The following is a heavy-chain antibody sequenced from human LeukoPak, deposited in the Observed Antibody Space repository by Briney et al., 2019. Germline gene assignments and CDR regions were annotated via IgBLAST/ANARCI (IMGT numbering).Heavy chain of an antibody. V-gene: IGHV3-23*01. CDR2: ISGVDAST. Sequence: GGSLRLSCTASGFTFSTDAMSWVRQAPGKGLEWVSGISGVDASTYYADSVKGRFAISRDNSKNTVYLEMNSLRAEDTAIYSCARGGIILTAFSGQPGVYDNWGQGTLVTVSS. J-gene: IGHJ4*02. CDR1: GFTFSTDA. CDR3: ARGGIILTAFSGQPGVYDN. D-gene: IGHD2-21*02.